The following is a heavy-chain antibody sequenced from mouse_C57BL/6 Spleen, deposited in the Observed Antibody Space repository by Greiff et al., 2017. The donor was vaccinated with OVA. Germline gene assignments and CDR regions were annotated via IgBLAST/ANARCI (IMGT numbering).Heavy chain of an antibody. J-gene: IGHJ2*01. CDR3: AREGSNFDY. D-gene: IGHD5-1*01. CDR1: GYSITSGYY. CDR2: ISYDGSN. Sequence: EVQLVESGPGLVKPSQSLSLTCSVTGYSITSGYYWNWIRQFPGNKLEWMGYISYDGSNNYNPSLKNRISITRDTSKNQFFLKLNSVTTEDTATYYCAREGSNFDYWGQGTTLTVSS. V-gene: IGHV3-6*01.